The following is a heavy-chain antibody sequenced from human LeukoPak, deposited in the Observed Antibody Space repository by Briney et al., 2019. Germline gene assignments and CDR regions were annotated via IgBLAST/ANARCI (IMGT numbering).Heavy chain of an antibody. Sequence: PSETLSLTCTVSGGSISSFYWSWIRQPAGKGLEWIGRIYSSGSTNYNPSPESRVTMSVDTSKNQLSLKLSSVTAADTAVYYCARDVVAAAGTWDYWGQGTLVTVSS. CDR2: IYSSGST. CDR3: ARDVVAAAGTWDY. CDR1: GGSISSFY. V-gene: IGHV4-4*07. J-gene: IGHJ4*02. D-gene: IGHD6-13*01.